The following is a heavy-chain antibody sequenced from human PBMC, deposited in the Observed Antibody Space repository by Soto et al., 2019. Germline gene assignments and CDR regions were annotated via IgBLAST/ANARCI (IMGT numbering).Heavy chain of an antibody. V-gene: IGHV4-31*03. D-gene: IGHD3-3*01. CDR2: IYYSGST. CDR1: GGSISSGGYY. CDR3: ATDYEGYFDY. Sequence: PSETLSLTCTFSGGSISSGGYYWSWIRQHPGKGLEWIGYIYYSGSTYYNPSLKSRVTISVDTSKNQFSLKLSSVTAADTAVYYCATDYEGYFDYWGQGTLVTVSS. J-gene: IGHJ4*02.